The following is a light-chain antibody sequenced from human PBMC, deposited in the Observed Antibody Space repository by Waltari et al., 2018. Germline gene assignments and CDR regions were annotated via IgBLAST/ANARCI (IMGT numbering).Light chain of an antibody. CDR3: AAWDDSLGGWV. V-gene: IGLV1-47*02. CDR2: FNN. J-gene: IGLJ3*02. CDR1: GFNIGDNS. Sequence: QSVVTQPPSASGTLGQRVPMSCSGSGFNIGDNSVSWYQQFPGSAPKLLIYFNNQRPSGVPDRFSGSKFGTSASLAISGLQSEDEADYYCAAWDDSLGGWVFGGGTKLTVL.